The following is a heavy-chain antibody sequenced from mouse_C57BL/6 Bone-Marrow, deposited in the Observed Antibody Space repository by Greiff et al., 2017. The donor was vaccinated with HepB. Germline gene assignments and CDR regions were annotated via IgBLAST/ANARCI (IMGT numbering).Heavy chain of an antibody. V-gene: IGHV1-59*01. D-gene: IGHD4-1*01. CDR2: IDPSDSYT. J-gene: IGHJ3*01. Sequence: QVQLQQPGAELVRPGTSVKLSCKASGYTFTSYWMHWVKQRPGQGLEWIGVIDPSDSYTNYNQKFKGKATLTVDTSSSTAYMQLSSLPSEDSAVYYCARLTGTGPAWFAYWGQGTLVTVSA. CDR3: ARLTGTGPAWFAY. CDR1: GYTFTSYW.